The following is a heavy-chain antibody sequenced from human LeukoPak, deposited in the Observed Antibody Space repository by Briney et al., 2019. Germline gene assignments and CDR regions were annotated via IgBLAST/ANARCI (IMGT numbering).Heavy chain of an antibody. CDR1: GGTFSSYA. D-gene: IGHD3-3*01. V-gene: IGHV1-69*13. CDR2: IIPIFGTA. J-gene: IGHJ4*02. CDR3: ATTRRRNYDFWSGYYGFPYY. Sequence: SVKVSCKASGGTFSSYAISWVRQAPGQGLEWMGGIIPIFGTANYAQKFQGRVTSTADESTSTAYMELSSLRSEDTAVYYCATTRRRNYDFWSGYYGFPYYWGQGTLVTVSS.